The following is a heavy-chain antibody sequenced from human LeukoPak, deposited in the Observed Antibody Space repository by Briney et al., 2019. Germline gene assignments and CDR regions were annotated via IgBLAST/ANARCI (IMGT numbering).Heavy chain of an antibody. D-gene: IGHD6-19*01. J-gene: IGHJ1*01. CDR2: FDPEDGET. Sequence: ASVKVSCKVSGYTLTELSMRWVRQAPGKGLEWMGGFDPEDGETIYAQKFQGRVTMTEDTSTDTAYMELSSLRSEDTAVYYCATAMYSRARFQHWGQGTLVTVSS. CDR1: GYTLTELS. CDR3: ATAMYSRARFQH. V-gene: IGHV1-24*01.